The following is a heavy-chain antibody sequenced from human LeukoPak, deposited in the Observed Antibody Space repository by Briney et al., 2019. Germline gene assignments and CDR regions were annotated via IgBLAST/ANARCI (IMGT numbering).Heavy chain of an antibody. CDR2: ISSSSSTI. CDR3: ARELGSCTSTGCQRAFDI. Sequence: GGSLRLSCAASGFTFSSYSMNWVRQAPGKGLEWVSYISSSSSTIYYADSVKGRFTISRDNAKNSLYLQMKSLRVEDSALYYCARELGSCTSTGCQRAFDIWGQGTMVTVAS. V-gene: IGHV3-48*01. D-gene: IGHD2-2*01. CDR1: GFTFSSYS. J-gene: IGHJ3*02.